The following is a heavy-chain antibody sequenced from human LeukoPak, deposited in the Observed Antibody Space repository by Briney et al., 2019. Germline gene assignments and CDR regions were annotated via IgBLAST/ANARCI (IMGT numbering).Heavy chain of an antibody. V-gene: IGHV4-59*01. J-gene: IGHJ4*02. D-gene: IGHD3-10*01. CDR1: GGSISSYY. CDR2: IYYSGST. Sequence: PSETLSLTCTDSGGSISSYYWSWIRQPPGKGLEWIGYIYYSGSTNYNPSLKSRVTISVDTSKNQFSLKLSSVTAADTAVYYCARDIGSGSFDYWGQGTLVTVSS. CDR3: ARDIGSGSFDY.